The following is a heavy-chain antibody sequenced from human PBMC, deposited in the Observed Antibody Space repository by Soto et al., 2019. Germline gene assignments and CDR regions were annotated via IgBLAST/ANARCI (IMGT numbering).Heavy chain of an antibody. CDR2: INAGNGNT. J-gene: IGHJ6*02. D-gene: IGHD1-26*01. CDR3: AMGVGTPWYYYGMDV. V-gene: IGHV1-3*05. Sequence: QVQLVQSGAEEKKPGASVKVSCKASGYTFTSYAMHWVRQAPGQRLEWMGWINAGNGNTKYSQKFQGRVTITRDTSASTAYMELSSMRSEDTAVYYCAMGVGTPWYYYGMDVWGQGTTVTVSS. CDR1: GYTFTSYA.